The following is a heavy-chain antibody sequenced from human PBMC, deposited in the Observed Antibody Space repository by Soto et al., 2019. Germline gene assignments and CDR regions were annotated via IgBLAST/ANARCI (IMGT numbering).Heavy chain of an antibody. Sequence: EVQLLESGGGLVQPGGSLRLSCAASGFTFSSYAMSWVRQAPGKGLEWVSTINTSGGSTYYADSVRGRFTISRDNSKNPLYLQMNRRRAEDTAVYYCAKDGLGAYSYGSYYFDYWGQGTLVTVSS. D-gene: IGHD5-18*01. J-gene: IGHJ4*02. CDR1: GFTFSSYA. V-gene: IGHV3-23*01. CDR2: INTSGGST. CDR3: AKDGLGAYSYGSYYFDY.